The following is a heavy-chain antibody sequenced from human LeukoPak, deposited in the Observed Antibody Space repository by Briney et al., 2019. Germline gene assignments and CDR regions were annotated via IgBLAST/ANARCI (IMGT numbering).Heavy chain of an antibody. CDR2: IPSSGPIT. J-gene: IGHJ5*02. D-gene: IGHD3-3*01. CDR1: GFTFSSFA. CDR3: ANRVAQHDS. Sequence: GGSLRLPCVASGFTFSSFAMSWVRQAPGKGLEWVSGIPSSGPITYYADSVKGRFIISRDNSKNTLYLQMNSLTTEDTGIYYCANRVAQHDSWGQGTLVAVSS. V-gene: IGHV3-23*01.